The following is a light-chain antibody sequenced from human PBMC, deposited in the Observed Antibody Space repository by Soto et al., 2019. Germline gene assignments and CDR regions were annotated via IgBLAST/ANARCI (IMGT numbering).Light chain of an antibody. J-gene: IGKJ5*01. CDR2: DAY. V-gene: IGKV3-11*01. CDR3: QQRSNWPRIT. CDR1: QSVGSY. Sequence: DIVLTQSPATLSLSPGERATLSCRASQSVGSYLAWYQQKPGQAPRLLIYDAYTRATAIPTRFSGSGSGTDFTLTISSLEPEDFALYYCQQRSNWPRITFGQGTRLEIK.